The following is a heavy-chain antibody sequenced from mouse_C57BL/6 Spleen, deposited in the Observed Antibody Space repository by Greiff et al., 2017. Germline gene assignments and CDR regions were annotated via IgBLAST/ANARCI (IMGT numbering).Heavy chain of an antibody. D-gene: IGHD4-1*01. V-gene: IGHV1-81*01. CDR2: IYPRSGNT. J-gene: IGHJ2*01. Sequence: QVQLKQSGAELARPGASVKLSCKASGYTFTSYGISWVKQRTGQGLEWIGEIYPRSGNTYYNEKFKGKATLTADKSSSTAYMELRSLTSEDSAVYFGARHWEGPYYLDYWGQGTTLTVSS. CDR1: GYTFTSYG. CDR3: ARHWEGPYYLDY.